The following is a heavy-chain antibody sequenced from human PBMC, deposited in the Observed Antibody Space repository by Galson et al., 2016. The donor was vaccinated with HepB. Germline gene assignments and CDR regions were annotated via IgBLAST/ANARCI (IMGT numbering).Heavy chain of an antibody. CDR1: GGTFSSYA. CDR2: IIPIVGTV. J-gene: IGHJ6*02. V-gene: IGHV1-69*04. D-gene: IGHD3-10*01. Sequence: SVKVSCKASGGTFSSYAISWVRQAPGQGLEWMGRIIPIVGTVNYTQRFQGRVTMTADKSTTTAYMELSSLRSEDTAVYYCARTITVITTRPRHYCLDVWGQGTPVTVS. CDR3: ARTITVITTRPRHYCLDV.